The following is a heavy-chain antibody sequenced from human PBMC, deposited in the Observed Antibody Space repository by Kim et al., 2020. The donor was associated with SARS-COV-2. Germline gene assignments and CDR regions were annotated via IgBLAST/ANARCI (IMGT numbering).Heavy chain of an antibody. CDR1: GYTFTSYG. J-gene: IGHJ6*02. CDR3: ASLGYCSSTSRGRYYYGMDV. D-gene: IGHD2-2*01. V-gene: IGHV1-18*01. Sequence: ASVKVSCKASGYTFTSYGISWVRQAPGQGLEWMGWISAYNGNTNYAQKLQGRVTMTTDTSTSTAYMELRSLRSDDTAVYYCASLGYCSSTSRGRYYYGMDVWGQGTTVTVSS. CDR2: ISAYNGNT.